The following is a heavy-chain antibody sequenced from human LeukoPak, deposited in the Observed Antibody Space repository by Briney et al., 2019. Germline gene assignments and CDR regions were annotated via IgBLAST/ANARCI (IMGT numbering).Heavy chain of an antibody. J-gene: IGHJ4*02. V-gene: IGHV1-2*02. CDR2: ISAYSGGT. CDR1: GYTFTSYG. Sequence: VSVKVSCKASGYTFTSYGISWVRQAPGQGLEWMGWISAYSGGTNYAQKFQGRVTMTRDTSISTAYMELSRLRSDDTAVYYCARERRIVVVPAATPRFDYWGQGTLVTVSS. D-gene: IGHD2-2*01. CDR3: ARERRIVVVPAATPRFDY.